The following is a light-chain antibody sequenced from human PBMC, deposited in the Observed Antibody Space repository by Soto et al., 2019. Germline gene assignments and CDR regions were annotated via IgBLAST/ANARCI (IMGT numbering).Light chain of an antibody. CDR2: GAS. J-gene: IGKJ1*01. V-gene: IGKV3-15*01. CDR3: QQYNNWPRWT. Sequence: EIVMTQSPATLSVSPGERATLSCRASQSVSSNLAWYQQKPGQAPRLLIYGASTRATGIPAGFSGSGSGTEFTLTISSLQSEDFAVYYCQQYNNWPRWTFGQGTK. CDR1: QSVSSN.